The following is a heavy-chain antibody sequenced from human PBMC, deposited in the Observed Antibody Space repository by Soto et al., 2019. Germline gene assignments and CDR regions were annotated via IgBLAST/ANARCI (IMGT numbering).Heavy chain of an antibody. J-gene: IGHJ6*02. CDR1: GGSISSTDYY. V-gene: IGHV4-30-4*01. Sequence: QVQLQESGPGLVKPSQTLSLTSTVSGGSISSTDYYWSYIRQPPGKGLEWIGYIYYSGSTYYNPSLKSRVTISVDTSKNQFSLKLSSVTAADTAVYYCAQTDYYYYGMDVWGQGTTVTVSS. CDR2: IYYSGST. CDR3: AQTDYYYYGMDV.